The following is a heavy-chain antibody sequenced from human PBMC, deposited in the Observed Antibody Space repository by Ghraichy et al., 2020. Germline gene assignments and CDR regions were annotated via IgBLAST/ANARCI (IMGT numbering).Heavy chain of an antibody. Sequence: LSLTCAASGFTFSDRYMDWVRQAPGKGLEWVGRIRNRAQSYTTEYAASVKGRFVISRDGSKNSLYLQMNSLKTEGTDVYYCARRREDFYYLDACGQGSLVTVSS. V-gene: IGHV3-72*01. J-gene: IGHJ4*02. D-gene: IGHD2/OR15-2a*01. CDR3: ARRREDFYYLDA. CDR1: GFTFSDRY. CDR2: IRNRAQSYTT.